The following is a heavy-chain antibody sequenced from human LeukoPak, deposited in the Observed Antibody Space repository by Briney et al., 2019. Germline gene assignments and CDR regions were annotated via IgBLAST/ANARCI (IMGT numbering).Heavy chain of an antibody. CDR2: IYYSGST. CDR1: GGSISSYY. V-gene: IGHV4-59*01. Sequence: SETLSLTCTVSGGSISSYYWSWIRQPPGKGLEWIGYIYYSGSTNYNPSLKSRVTISVDTSKNQFSLKLSSVTAADTAVYYCARVGVGDYPYFDYWGQGTLVTVSS. CDR3: ARVGVGDYPYFDY. J-gene: IGHJ4*02. D-gene: IGHD4-17*01.